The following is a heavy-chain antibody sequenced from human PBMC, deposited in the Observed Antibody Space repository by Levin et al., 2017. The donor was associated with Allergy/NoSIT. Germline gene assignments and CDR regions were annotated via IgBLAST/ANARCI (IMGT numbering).Heavy chain of an antibody. CDR1: GFTFSSYA. CDR3: AKEGIYGDYLDY. Sequence: GGSLRLSCAASGFTFSSYAMSWVRQAPGKGLEWVSAISGSGGSTYYADSVKGRFTISRDTSTNTLYLQMNSLRAEDTVVYYCAKEGIYGDYLDYWGQGTLVTVSS. V-gene: IGHV3-23*01. CDR2: ISGSGGST. D-gene: IGHD4-17*01. J-gene: IGHJ4*02.